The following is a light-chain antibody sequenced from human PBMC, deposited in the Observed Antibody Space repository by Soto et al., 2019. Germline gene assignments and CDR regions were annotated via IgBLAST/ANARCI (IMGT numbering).Light chain of an antibody. Sequence: IQMTQSPSTLSASLGDSLTITCRASQSISYWLAWYQQKPGKAPTLLIYDASTLESGVPSRFSGSGFGTDFTLTISTLQPEDFGTYYCQQYNSYSWTLGQGTKVDIK. CDR2: DAS. CDR3: QQYNSYSWT. V-gene: IGKV1-5*01. J-gene: IGKJ1*01. CDR1: QSISYW.